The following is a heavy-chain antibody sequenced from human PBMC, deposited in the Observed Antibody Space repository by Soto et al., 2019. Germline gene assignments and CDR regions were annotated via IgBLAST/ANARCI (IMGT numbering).Heavy chain of an antibody. CDR3: ATRQGGSYNWFDP. D-gene: IGHD2-15*01. CDR2: LYYSGNT. V-gene: IGHV4-39*01. Sequence: SETLSLTCTVCGGSISRSSYSWAWIRQPPGKGLEWIGTLYYSGNTYYNPSLKSRVTISVDTSKNQFSLKLSSVTAADTAVYYCATRQGGSYNWFDPWGQGTLVTVSS. J-gene: IGHJ5*02. CDR1: GGSISRSSYS.